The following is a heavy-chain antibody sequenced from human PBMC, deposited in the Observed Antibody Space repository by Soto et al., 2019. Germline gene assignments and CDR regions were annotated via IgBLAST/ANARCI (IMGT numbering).Heavy chain of an antibody. CDR3: ARAETSGIHYFDY. Sequence: PSETLSLTYTVTGDSVNSYCWNWLRQHPGKGLECMGYVYYSRSTNYNPSLKSRGTISVHTSKNQISLRLKSVTAADTAVYYCARAETSGIHYFDYGRRGTLVTVSS. CDR1: GDSVNSYC. D-gene: IGHD6-13*01. J-gene: IGHJ4*02. CDR2: VYYSRST. V-gene: IGHV4-59*02.